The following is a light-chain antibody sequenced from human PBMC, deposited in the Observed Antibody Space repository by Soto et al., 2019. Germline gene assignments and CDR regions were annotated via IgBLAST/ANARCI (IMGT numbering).Light chain of an antibody. CDR3: QQYNNWPRT. CDR1: QSVNSN. V-gene: IGKV3-15*01. CDR2: GAS. Sequence: EIVMTQSPGTLSVSPGERATLSCRASQSVNSNLAWYQQKPGQAPRLLIYGASTRATGIPARFSGSGSGTEFTLTISSLLSEDFAVYYCQQYNNWPRTFGQGTKV. J-gene: IGKJ1*01.